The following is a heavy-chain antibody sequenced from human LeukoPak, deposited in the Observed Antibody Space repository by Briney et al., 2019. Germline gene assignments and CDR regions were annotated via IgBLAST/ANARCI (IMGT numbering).Heavy chain of an antibody. CDR1: GFTLSSYA. Sequence: GGSLRLSGAASGFTLSSYAMSWVRQAPGKGLEWVSGISGSGGSTYHADSVKGRFTISRDNSKNTLYLQMNSLRAEDTAVYYCAKDFLDNRERPYYMDVWGEGTTVTVSS. J-gene: IGHJ6*03. D-gene: IGHD1-1*01. CDR2: ISGSGGST. CDR3: AKDFLDNRERPYYMDV. V-gene: IGHV3-23*01.